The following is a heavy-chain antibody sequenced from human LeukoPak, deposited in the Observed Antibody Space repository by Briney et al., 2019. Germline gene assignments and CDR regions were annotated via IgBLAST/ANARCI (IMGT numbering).Heavy chain of an antibody. CDR1: GYSFTSYW. Sequence: GESLKISCKGSGYSFTSYWIGWVRQMPGKGLEWMGIIYPGDSDTRYSPSFQGQVTISADKSISTAYLQWSSLKASDTAMYYCARHVSEDIVAAGYYGMDVWGQGTTVTVSS. V-gene: IGHV5-51*01. CDR3: ARHVSEDIVAAGYYGMDV. CDR2: IYPGDSDT. J-gene: IGHJ6*02. D-gene: IGHD2-15*01.